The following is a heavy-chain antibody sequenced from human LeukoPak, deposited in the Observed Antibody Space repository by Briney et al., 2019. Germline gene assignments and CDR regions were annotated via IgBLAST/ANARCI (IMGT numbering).Heavy chain of an antibody. CDR3: ARSLGDYYDSSGYQPFDY. D-gene: IGHD3-22*01. J-gene: IGHJ4*02. Sequence: GGSLRFSCAASGFTFSSYGMHWVRQAPGKGLEWVAVISYDGSNKYYADSVKGRFTISRDNSKNTLYLQMNSLRAEDTAVYYCARSLGDYYDSSGYQPFDYWGQGTLVTVSS. V-gene: IGHV3-30*03. CDR1: GFTFSSYG. CDR2: ISYDGSNK.